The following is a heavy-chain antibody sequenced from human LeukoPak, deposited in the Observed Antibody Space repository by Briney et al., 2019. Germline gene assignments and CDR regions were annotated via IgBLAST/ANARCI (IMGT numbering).Heavy chain of an antibody. CDR1: GFTFGDYA. Sequence: QPGGSLRLSCTASGFTFGDYAMSWVRQAPGKGLEWVGFIRSKAYGGTTEYAASVKGRFTISRDDSKSIAYLQMNSLKTEDTAVYYCTRDHRRYSYGPGVDYWGQGTLVTVSS. D-gene: IGHD5-18*01. CDR3: TRDHRRYSYGPGVDY. CDR2: IRSKAYGGTT. J-gene: IGHJ4*02. V-gene: IGHV3-49*04.